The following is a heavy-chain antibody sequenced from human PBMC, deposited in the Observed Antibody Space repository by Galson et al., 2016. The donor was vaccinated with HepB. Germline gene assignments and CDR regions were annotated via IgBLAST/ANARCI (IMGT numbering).Heavy chain of an antibody. Sequence: SLRLSCAASGFAFSSYDMNWVRQAPGKGLEWVSRINKDGSITEYADSVKGQFTISRDNAKNTLYLQMNSLRAEDTAVYYCTRDWYSSSWFWGQGTLVTVSS. CDR1: GFAFSSYD. CDR3: TRDWYSSSWF. J-gene: IGHJ4*02. D-gene: IGHD6-13*01. V-gene: IGHV3-74*03. CDR2: INKDGSIT.